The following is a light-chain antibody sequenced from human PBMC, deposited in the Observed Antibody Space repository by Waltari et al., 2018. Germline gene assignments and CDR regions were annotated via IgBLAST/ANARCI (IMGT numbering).Light chain of an antibody. V-gene: IGKV1-5*03. CDR2: QAS. J-gene: IGKJ5*01. CDR1: QSITTW. CDR3: QQHSTYTVT. Sequence: DIQLTQSPSTLSASVGDRVTLSYRSSQSITTWLAWYQERPGKVPKLLIYQASTLKSGAPSRFRGSGSGTEVTLTISSLQPDDFATYDCQQHSTYTVTFGQGTRLEIK.